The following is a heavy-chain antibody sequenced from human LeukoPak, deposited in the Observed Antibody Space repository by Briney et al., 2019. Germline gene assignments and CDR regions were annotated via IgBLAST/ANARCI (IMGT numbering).Heavy chain of an antibody. CDR3: ARVVYDYVWGSYRPAGPYYFDY. Sequence: SETLSLTCTVSGGSINSGGYYWSWIRQHPGKGLEWIGYAYYSGSTYYNPSLKSRVTISVDTSKNQFSLKLSSVTAADTAVYYCARVVYDYVWGSYRPAGPYYFDYWGQGTLVTVSS. D-gene: IGHD3-16*02. CDR2: AYYSGST. V-gene: IGHV4-31*03. J-gene: IGHJ4*02. CDR1: GGSINSGGYY.